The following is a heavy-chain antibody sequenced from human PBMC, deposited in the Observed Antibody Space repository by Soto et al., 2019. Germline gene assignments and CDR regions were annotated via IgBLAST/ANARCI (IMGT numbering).Heavy chain of an antibody. CDR2: ISYDGSNK. CDR3: ARYSNYGRVVDY. J-gene: IGHJ4*02. V-gene: IGHV3-30*03. D-gene: IGHD4-4*01. Sequence: GGSLRLSCAASGFTFSSYGMHRVRQAPGKGLEWAAVISYDGSNKYYADSVKGRSTISRDNSKNTLYLQMNSLRAEDTAVYYCARYSNYGRVVDYWGQGTLVTVSS. CDR1: GFTFSSYG.